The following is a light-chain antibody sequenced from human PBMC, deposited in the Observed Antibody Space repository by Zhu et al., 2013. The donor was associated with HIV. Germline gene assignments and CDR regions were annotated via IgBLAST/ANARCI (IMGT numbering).Light chain of an antibody. Sequence: EIVLTQSPGTVSLSPGERATLSCRASQSITSGHLAWYQQKPGQAPRLLIYAASTRATGIPARFSGSRSGTEFTLTISSLQSEDFAVYYCQQYNNWCSFGQGTRLEVK. CDR2: AAS. CDR1: QSITSGH. CDR3: QQYNNWCS. V-gene: IGKV3-15*01. J-gene: IGKJ2*04.